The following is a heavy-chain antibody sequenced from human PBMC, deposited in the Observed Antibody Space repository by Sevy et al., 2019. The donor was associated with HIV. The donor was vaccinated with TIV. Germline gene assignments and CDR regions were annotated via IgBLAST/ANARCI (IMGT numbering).Heavy chain of an antibody. J-gene: IGHJ5*02. D-gene: IGHD3-22*01. CDR3: ARDYYDSSGPNWFDP. CDR1: GGSISSGGYY. V-gene: IGHV4-31*03. Sequence: SETLSLTCTVSGGSISSGGYYWSWIRQHPGKGLEWIGYIYYSGSTYYNPSLKCRVTISVDTSKNQFSLKLSSVTAADTAVYYSARDYYDSSGPNWFDPWGQGTLVTDSS. CDR2: IYYSGST.